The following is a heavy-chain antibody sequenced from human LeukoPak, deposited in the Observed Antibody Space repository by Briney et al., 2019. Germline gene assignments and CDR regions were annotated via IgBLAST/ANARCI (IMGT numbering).Heavy chain of an antibody. CDR1: GYTFPSYF. CDR2: INPTGGST. J-gene: IGHJ4*02. Sequence: GASVKVSCKASGYTFPSYFMHWVRQAPGQGLEWMGIINPTGGSTTYAQKFQGRVTMTRDTSTSTVYMELSSLRSDDTAVYYCARTAPRRFDYWGQGTLVTVSS. D-gene: IGHD6-6*01. V-gene: IGHV1-46*01. CDR3: ARTAPRRFDY.